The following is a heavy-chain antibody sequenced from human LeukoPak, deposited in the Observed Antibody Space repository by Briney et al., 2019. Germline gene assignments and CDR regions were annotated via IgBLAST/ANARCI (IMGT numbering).Heavy chain of an antibody. CDR3: ARKLGYCSGGSCYLCDY. J-gene: IGHJ4*02. CDR2: FDPVEDET. D-gene: IGHD2-15*01. V-gene: IGHV1-24*01. Sequence: ASVTVSCKVSGYTLTQVSIHWVRQAPGKGLEWMGGFDPVEDETIYAQKLQGRVTMTTDTSTSTAYMELRSLRSDDTAVYYCARKLGYCSGGSCYLCDYWGQGTLVTVSS. CDR1: GYTLTQVS.